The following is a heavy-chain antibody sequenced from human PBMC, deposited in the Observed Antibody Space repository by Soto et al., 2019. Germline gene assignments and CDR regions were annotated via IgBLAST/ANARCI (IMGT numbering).Heavy chain of an antibody. J-gene: IGHJ4*02. D-gene: IGHD4-17*01. CDR3: ARATVTRVDY. CDR1: GGSISSGGYS. CDR2: IYHSGST. Sequence: TLSLTCAVSGGSISSGGYSWSWIRQPPGKGLEWIGYIYHSGSTYYNPSLKSRVTISVDRSKNQFSLKLSSVTAADTAVYYCARATVTRVDYWGQETLVTAPQ. V-gene: IGHV4-30-2*01.